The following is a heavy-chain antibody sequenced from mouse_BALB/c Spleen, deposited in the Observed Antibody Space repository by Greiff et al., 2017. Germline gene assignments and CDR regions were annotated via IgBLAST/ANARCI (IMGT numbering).Heavy chain of an antibody. CDR1: GYTFTSYY. V-gene: IGHV1S56*01. CDR2: IYPGNVNT. D-gene: IGHD1-3*01. CDR3: ARGGSVGDFDY. Sequence: QVQLQQSGPELVKPGASVRISCKASGYTFTSYYIHWVKQRPGQGLEWIGWIYPGNVNTKYNEKFKGKATLTADKSSSTAYMQLSSLTSEDSAVYFCARGGSVGDFDYWGQGTTRTVSS. J-gene: IGHJ2*01.